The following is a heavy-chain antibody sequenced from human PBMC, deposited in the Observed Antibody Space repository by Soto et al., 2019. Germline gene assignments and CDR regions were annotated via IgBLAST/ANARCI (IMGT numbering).Heavy chain of an antibody. J-gene: IGHJ3*02. CDR2: INPATGAA. CDR1: GYPVTAYY. Sequence: QLHLVQSGAVVKKPGASVTVSCSASGYPVTAYYMHWVRQAPGRGLEWMGGINPATGAAKYTQTFQGRVTMTRDTATSTVFMKLSGLTSEDTAVFYCARRGGVGVAGSAAFDMWGQGTLVTVSS. D-gene: IGHD3-3*01. CDR3: ARRGGVGVAGSAAFDM. V-gene: IGHV1-2*02.